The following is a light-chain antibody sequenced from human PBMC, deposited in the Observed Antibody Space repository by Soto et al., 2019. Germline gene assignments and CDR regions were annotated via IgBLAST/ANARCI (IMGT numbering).Light chain of an antibody. Sequence: EIVLTQSPGTLSLSPGERGTLSCRASQTINSNYLAWYQQKPGQPPRLLIYSASSRATGIPDRFSGSGSGTEFTLTIRRLEPEEFAVYFCKQYDTSPPSRFGQGTTVDVK. V-gene: IGKV3-20*01. J-gene: IGKJ1*01. CDR1: QTINSNY. CDR3: KQYDTSPPSR. CDR2: SAS.